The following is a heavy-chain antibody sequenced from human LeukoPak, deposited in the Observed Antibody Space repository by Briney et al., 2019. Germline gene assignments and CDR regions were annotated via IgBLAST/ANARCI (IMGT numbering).Heavy chain of an antibody. V-gene: IGHV3-43*02. J-gene: IGHJ4*02. Sequence: GGSLRLSCVASRFTFDDYGMHWVRQAPGKGLEWVAFISSDGSRTDYVDSVRGRFTISRDDHKKSLFLQMNSLRTEDTASYFCAKDYNLNDFDYWGQGTLVAVSS. CDR1: RFTFDDYG. CDR2: ISSDGSRT. D-gene: IGHD1-14*01. CDR3: AKDYNLNDFDY.